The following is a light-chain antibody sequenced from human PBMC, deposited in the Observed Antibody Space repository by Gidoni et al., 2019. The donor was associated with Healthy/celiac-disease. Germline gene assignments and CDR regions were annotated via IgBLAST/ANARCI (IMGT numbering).Light chain of an antibody. CDR3: QQLNSYPIT. J-gene: IGKJ5*01. CDR2: AAS. V-gene: IGKV1-9*01. CDR1: QGISSY. Sequence: IQLTQSPSFLSASVGDRVTLTCRASQGISSYLAWYQQKPGKAPKLLIDAASTLQSGVPSRFSGSGSGTEFTLTISSLQPEDFATYYCQQLNSYPITFGQGTRLEIK.